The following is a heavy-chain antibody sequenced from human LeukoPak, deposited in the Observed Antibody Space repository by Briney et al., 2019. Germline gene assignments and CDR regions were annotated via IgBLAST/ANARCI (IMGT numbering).Heavy chain of an antibody. CDR1: GFTFSSYS. J-gene: IGHJ3*02. CDR3: AREYKSVILGAFDI. CDR2: ISSSSSYI. V-gene: IGHV3-21*01. D-gene: IGHD3-22*01. Sequence: GGSLRLSCAASGFTFSSYSMNWVRQAPGKGLEWVSSISSSSSYIYYADSVKGRFTISRDNSKNTLYLQMNSLRAEDTAVYYCAREYKSVILGAFDIWGQGTMVTVSS.